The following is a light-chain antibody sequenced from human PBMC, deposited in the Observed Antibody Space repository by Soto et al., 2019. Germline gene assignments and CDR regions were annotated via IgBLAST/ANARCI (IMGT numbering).Light chain of an antibody. Sequence: EIVLTQSPATLSLSPGERATLSCRASPSVSSYLAWYQQKPAQAPRLLIYAASRRAPGIPDRFSGSGSGTDITLTFCGLEPADFAVYYCQQYGSSPTFGQGTRLEIK. CDR1: PSVSSY. CDR3: QQYGSSPT. V-gene: IGKV3-20*01. J-gene: IGKJ5*01. CDR2: AAS.